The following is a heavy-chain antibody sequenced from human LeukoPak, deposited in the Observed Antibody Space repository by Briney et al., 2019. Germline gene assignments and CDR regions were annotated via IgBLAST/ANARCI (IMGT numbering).Heavy chain of an antibody. Sequence: PGGSLRLSCAASGFTFSSYVMHWVRQAPGKGLEWVAIISYDGSKKYYADSVKGRFTISRDNSKDTLFLQMNSLRSEDTAVYYCARDRGMTTNSFDYWGQGTLVTVSS. CDR2: ISYDGSKK. CDR3: ARDRGMTTNSFDY. V-gene: IGHV3-30*04. D-gene: IGHD4-11*01. CDR1: GFTFSSYV. J-gene: IGHJ4*02.